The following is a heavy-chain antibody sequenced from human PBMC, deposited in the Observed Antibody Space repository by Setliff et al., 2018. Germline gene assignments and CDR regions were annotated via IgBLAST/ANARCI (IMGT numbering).Heavy chain of an antibody. V-gene: IGHV1-69*10. CDR3: AHTIVGYCSGISCYDYYYGMGV. Sequence: SVKVSCKASGYTFTGYYMHWVRQAPGQGLEWMGGIIPILGIANYAQKFQGRVTITADESTSTAYMELSSLRSEDTPLYYCAHTIVGYCSGISCYDYYYGMGVWGQGNTVTVSS. CDR1: GYTFTGYY. D-gene: IGHD2-15*01. CDR2: IIPILGIA. J-gene: IGHJ6*02.